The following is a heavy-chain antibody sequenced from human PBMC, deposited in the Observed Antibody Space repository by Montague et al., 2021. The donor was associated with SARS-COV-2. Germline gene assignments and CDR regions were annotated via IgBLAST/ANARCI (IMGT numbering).Heavy chain of an antibody. CDR1: GFTFSRYT. Sequence: SLRLSCAASGFTFSRYTISWVRQAPGKGLEWVSGISGGGDRKYYADSVKGRLTISRDNSKNTVYVQMNSQRAEDTAVYYCAKFSRDSSGVAWGQGTLVTVPS. J-gene: IGHJ5*02. D-gene: IGHD3-22*01. V-gene: IGHV3-23*01. CDR2: ISGGGDRK. CDR3: AKFSRDSSGVA.